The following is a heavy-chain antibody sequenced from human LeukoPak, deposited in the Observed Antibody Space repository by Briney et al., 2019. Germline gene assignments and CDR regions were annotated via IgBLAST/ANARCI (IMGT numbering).Heavy chain of an antibody. Sequence: GGSLRLSCVVSGFTFSNYGMHWVRQAPGKALEWVAIVSYDGSNKYYADSVKGRFTISRDNSKNTLYLQMNSLGAEDTAVYYCAKDLTRRYDLWSNKYSPREDYHGMDVWGQGTTVTVSS. CDR3: AKDLTRRYDLWSNKYSPREDYHGMDV. CDR1: GFTFSNYG. CDR2: VSYDGSNK. J-gene: IGHJ6*02. V-gene: IGHV3-30*18. D-gene: IGHD3-3*01.